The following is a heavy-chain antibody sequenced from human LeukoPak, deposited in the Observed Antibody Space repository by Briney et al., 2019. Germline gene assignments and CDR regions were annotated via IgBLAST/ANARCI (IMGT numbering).Heavy chain of an antibody. V-gene: IGHV1-3*03. CDR1: GYDFTKYA. CDR3: ARGSISGSFLYYFDY. J-gene: IGHJ4*02. D-gene: IGHD6-19*01. CDR2: IDAGNGRT. Sequence: ASVKVSCKASGYDFTKYAVQWVRQAPGQRLEWMGWIDAGNGRTKYSQDFQGRVTISRDTSASTAYMELSSLRSEDMAVYYCARGSISGSFLYYFDYWGQGTLVTVSS.